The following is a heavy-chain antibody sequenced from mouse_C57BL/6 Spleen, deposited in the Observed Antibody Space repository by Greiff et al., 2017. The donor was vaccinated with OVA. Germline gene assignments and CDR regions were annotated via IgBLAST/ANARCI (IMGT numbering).Heavy chain of an antibody. J-gene: IGHJ3*01. CDR1: GFTFSDFY. Sequence: EVQGVESGGGLVQSGRSLRLSCATSGFTFSDFYMEWVRQAPGKGLEWIAASRNKANDYTTEYSASVKGRFIVSRDTSQSILYLQMNALRAEDTAIYYCARDAEEGAYDYDAWFAYWGQGTLVTVSA. CDR3: ARDAEEGAYDYDAWFAY. CDR2: SRNKANDYTT. D-gene: IGHD2-4*01. V-gene: IGHV7-1*01.